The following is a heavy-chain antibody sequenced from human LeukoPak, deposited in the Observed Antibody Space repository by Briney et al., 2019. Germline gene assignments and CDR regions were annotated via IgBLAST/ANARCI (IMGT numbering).Heavy chain of an antibody. CDR1: GSTFSSYW. CDR2: INSDGSST. V-gene: IGHV3-74*01. CDR3: ARDRDGPDY. Sequence: GGSLRLSCAASGSTFSSYWMHWVRHGPGKGLVWVSRINSDGSSTRYADSVKGRFTISRDNAKNTLYLQMNSLRAEDTAVYYCARDRDGPDYWGQGTLVTVSS. D-gene: IGHD5-24*01. J-gene: IGHJ4*02.